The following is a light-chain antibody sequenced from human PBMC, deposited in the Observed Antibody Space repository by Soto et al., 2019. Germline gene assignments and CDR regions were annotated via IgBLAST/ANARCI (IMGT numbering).Light chain of an antibody. CDR1: QDISNY. CDR3: QQYDNLPIT. CDR2: DAS. Sequence: DIQMTQSPSSLSASVGDRFTITCQASQDISNYLNWYQQKQGKXPKXXIYDASNLETGVPSRFSGSGSGTDFTFTISSLQPEDIETYYCQQYDNLPITFGQGTRLEIK. V-gene: IGKV1-33*01. J-gene: IGKJ5*01.